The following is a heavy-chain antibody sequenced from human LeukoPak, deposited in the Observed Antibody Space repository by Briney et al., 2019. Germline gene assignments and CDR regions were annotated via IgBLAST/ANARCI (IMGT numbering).Heavy chain of an antibody. J-gene: IGHJ4*02. Sequence: ASVKVSCKASGYTFTNFGISWVRQAPGQGLEWMGWISAYNGNTNYAQKLQGRVTMTTDTSTSTAYMELRSLRSDDTALYYCARDTGCSGGSCYYPMIFDYWGQGTLVTVSS. CDR2: ISAYNGNT. D-gene: IGHD2-15*01. CDR3: ARDTGCSGGSCYYPMIFDY. V-gene: IGHV1-18*01. CDR1: GYTFTNFG.